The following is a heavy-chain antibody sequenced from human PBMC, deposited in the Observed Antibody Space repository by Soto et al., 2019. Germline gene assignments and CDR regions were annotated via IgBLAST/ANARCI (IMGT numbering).Heavy chain of an antibody. J-gene: IGHJ4*02. V-gene: IGHV4-39*07. CDR3: AREGSYSAYNFAHGIQLWSFDF. Sequence: SETLSITCSVSGYSVSSSDYYWAWIRQPPGKGLEWIGSMFYSGLTYYNPSLKSRVTLSVDTSKNHFSLNLSSVTAADMAVYYCAREGSYSAYNFAHGIQLWSFDFWGQGALVTVSS. CDR1: GYSVSSSDYY. CDR2: MFYSGLT. D-gene: IGHD5-12*01.